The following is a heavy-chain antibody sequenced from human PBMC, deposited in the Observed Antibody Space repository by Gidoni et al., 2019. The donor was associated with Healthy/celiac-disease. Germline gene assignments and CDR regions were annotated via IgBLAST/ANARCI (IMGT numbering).Heavy chain of an antibody. CDR2: ISSSSTYI. CDR3: ARVPSRVWSAYVFDY. Sequence: EVQLVESGGGLVNPGGSLRLSCEASGFTFSSYSMNWVRKAPGKGLEWVESISSSSTYIYYADAGKGRFTISRDNAKNSLYLQRNSLRAEDTSVYYCARVPSRVWSAYVFDYWGQGTLVTVSS. J-gene: IGHJ4*02. V-gene: IGHV3-21*01. CDR1: GFTFSSYS. D-gene: IGHD3-3*01.